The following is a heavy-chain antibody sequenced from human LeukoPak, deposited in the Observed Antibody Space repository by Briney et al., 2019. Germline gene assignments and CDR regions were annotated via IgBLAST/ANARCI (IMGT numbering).Heavy chain of an antibody. CDR2: ISYDGNHI. CDR3: ETAIQLRPF. V-gene: IGHV3-30*03. Sequence: GRSLRLSCAASGFTFSSYGMQWVRQAPGKGLEWVTIISYDGNHIFYADSVKGRFTISRDNSKNTLYLQMNGLRPEDTAVYYCETAIQLRPFWGQGTLVTVSS. D-gene: IGHD1-1*01. CDR1: GFTFSSYG. J-gene: IGHJ4*02.